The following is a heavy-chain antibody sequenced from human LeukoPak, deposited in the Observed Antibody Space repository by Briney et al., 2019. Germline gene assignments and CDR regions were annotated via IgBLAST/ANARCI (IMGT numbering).Heavy chain of an antibody. J-gene: IGHJ3*02. CDR1: GFTVSSNY. CDR2: IYSGGST. Sequence: GGSLRLSWAAAGFTVSSNYMSWVSQAPGKGLEWDSVIYSGGSTYYADSVKGRFTISRDNSKNTLYLQMNSLRAEDTAVYYCAREAAASNDAFDIWGQGTMVTVSS. V-gene: IGHV3-66*01. CDR3: AREAAASNDAFDI. D-gene: IGHD6-13*01.